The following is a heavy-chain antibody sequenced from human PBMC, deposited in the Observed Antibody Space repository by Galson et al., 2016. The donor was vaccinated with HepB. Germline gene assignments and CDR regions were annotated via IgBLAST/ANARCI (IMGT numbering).Heavy chain of an antibody. Sequence: SLRLSCAASGSSFSGYWMHWVRQAPGKGLVWVSRIDIDGTSTDYADSVKGRFTISRDNAKNTLYLQINRLRAEETAVYYCARGGSNYYGDYFDYWGQGTVVTVSS. V-gene: IGHV3-74*01. CDR3: ARGGSNYYGDYFDY. CDR2: IDIDGTST. J-gene: IGHJ4*02. CDR1: GSSFSGYW. D-gene: IGHD3-22*01.